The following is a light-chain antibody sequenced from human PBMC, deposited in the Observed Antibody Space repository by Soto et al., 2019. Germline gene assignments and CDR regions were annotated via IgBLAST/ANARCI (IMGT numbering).Light chain of an antibody. CDR3: QQSYSTPLT. V-gene: IGKV1-39*01. Sequence: DIQMTQSPSSLSASVGDRVTITCRASENIFSYVNWYQQKSGHAPKLLIFGTSSLHSGVPSGFSGSGSGTEFTLTINSLQPEDFATYYCQQSYSTPLTFGGGTKG. CDR2: GTS. CDR1: ENIFSY. J-gene: IGKJ4*01.